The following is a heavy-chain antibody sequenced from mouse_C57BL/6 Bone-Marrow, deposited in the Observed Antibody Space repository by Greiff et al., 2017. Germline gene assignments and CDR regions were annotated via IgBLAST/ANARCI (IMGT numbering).Heavy chain of an antibody. D-gene: IGHD1-1*01. V-gene: IGHV5-9*01. CDR1: GFTFSSYT. CDR3: SRQVTTVLATKYFDV. CDR2: ISGGGGNT. J-gene: IGHJ1*03. Sequence: EVKLQESGGGLVKPGGSLKLSCAASGFTFSSYTMSWVRQTPEKRLQWVAAISGGGGNTYYPDSVKGRFTISRDKDKNILYLQMSSLRSEDTALYYWSRQVTTVLATKYFDVWGTGTTVTVSS.